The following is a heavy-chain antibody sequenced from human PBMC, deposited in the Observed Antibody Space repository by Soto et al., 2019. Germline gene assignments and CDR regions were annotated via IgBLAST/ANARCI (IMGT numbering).Heavy chain of an antibody. J-gene: IGHJ4*02. CDR2: IYYSGST. Sequence: SETLSLTCTVSGASTSKYYWSWIRQPPGKGLEWIGYIYYSGSTYYNPSLKSRVTISVDTSKNQFSLKLSSVTAADTAVYYCAGYNSGWYTRYFDYWGQGTLVTVSS. V-gene: IGHV4-59*04. D-gene: IGHD6-19*01. CDR1: GASTSKYY. CDR3: AGYNSGWYTRYFDY.